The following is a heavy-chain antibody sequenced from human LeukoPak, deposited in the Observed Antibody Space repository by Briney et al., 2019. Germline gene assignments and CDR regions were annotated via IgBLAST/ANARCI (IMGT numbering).Heavy chain of an antibody. Sequence: SETLSLTCTVSGGSISSYYWSWIRQPPGKGLEWIGYIYYSGSTNYNPSLKSRVTISVDTSKNQFSLKLSSVTAADTAVYYCARFSGYYTAYYGVDVWGQGTTVTVSS. CDR3: ARFSGYYTAYYGVDV. D-gene: IGHD3-3*01. CDR1: GGSISSYY. J-gene: IGHJ6*02. V-gene: IGHV4-59*01. CDR2: IYYSGST.